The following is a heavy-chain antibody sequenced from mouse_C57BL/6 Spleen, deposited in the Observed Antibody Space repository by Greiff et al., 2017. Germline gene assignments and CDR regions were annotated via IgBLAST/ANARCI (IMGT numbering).Heavy chain of an antibody. Sequence: QVQLQQPGAELARPGASVKLSCKASGYTFTSYGISWVKQRTGQGLEWIGEIFPRSGNTYYNEKFKGKATLTADKSSSTAYMELRSLTSEDSAVYFCAIGDRRRYAMDYWGQGTSGTVSS. CDR3: AIGDRRRYAMDY. V-gene: IGHV1-81*01. CDR2: IFPRSGNT. CDR1: GYTFTSYG. J-gene: IGHJ4*01.